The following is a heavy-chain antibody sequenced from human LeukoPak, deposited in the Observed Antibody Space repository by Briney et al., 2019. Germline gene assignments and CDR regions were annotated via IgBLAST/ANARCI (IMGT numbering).Heavy chain of an antibody. CDR3: ARNLGADGYNLFDY. D-gene: IGHD5-24*01. Sequence: GRSLRLSCAASGFTFSSCAMHWVRQAPGKGLEWVAVISYDGSNKYYADSVKGRFTISRDNSKNTLYLQMNSLRAEDTAVYYCARNLGADGYNLFDYWGQGTLVTVSS. CDR2: ISYDGSNK. V-gene: IGHV3-30*04. J-gene: IGHJ4*02. CDR1: GFTFSSCA.